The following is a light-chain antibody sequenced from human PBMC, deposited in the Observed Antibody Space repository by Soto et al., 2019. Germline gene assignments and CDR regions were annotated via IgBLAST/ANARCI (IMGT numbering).Light chain of an antibody. V-gene: IGKV3-11*01. CDR2: DAS. Sequence: EIVLTQSPATLSSFPGDRVTLSCRASQSVSSYLVWYQQKPGQAPRLLISDASNRATGIPARFSGSGSGADFTLTISSLEPEDFAVYYCQQRANWPLTFGGGTKVDIK. CDR3: QQRANWPLT. J-gene: IGKJ4*01. CDR1: QSVSSY.